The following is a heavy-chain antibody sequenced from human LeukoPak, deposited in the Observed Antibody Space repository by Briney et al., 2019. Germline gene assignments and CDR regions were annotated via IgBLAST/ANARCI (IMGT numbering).Heavy chain of an antibody. J-gene: IGHJ4*02. CDR1: GFTFSSYA. CDR3: AKDRDWNYVGNYLDY. Sequence: GGSLRLSCAASGFTFSSYAMSWVRQAPGKGLEWVSAISGSGGSTYYADSVKGRFTISRDNSKNTLYLQMNSLRAEDTAVYYCAKDRDWNYVGNYLDYWGQGTLVTVSS. V-gene: IGHV3-23*01. CDR2: ISGSGGST. D-gene: IGHD1-7*01.